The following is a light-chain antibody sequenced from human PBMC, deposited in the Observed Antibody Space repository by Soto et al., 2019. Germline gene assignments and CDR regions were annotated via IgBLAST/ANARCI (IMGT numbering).Light chain of an antibody. J-gene: IGKJ4*01. CDR1: QNVATN. CDR2: ASS. V-gene: IGKV3D-15*01. Sequence: VMTQSPANLSVSPGEGVTLSCRASQNVATNLAWYQQKPGQAPRLLIYASSTRATGIPATFGGSGSGTQFSLTSSSLQSEDSAVYYCQQYYQWGLSFGGGTKVEI. CDR3: QQYYQWGLS.